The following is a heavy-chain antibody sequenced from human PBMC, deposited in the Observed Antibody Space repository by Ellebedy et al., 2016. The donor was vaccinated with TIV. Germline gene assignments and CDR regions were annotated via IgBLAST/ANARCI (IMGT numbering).Heavy chain of an antibody. D-gene: IGHD5-12*01. CDR1: GGSFTGHY. CDR2: INDSGST. J-gene: IGHJ5*01. CDR3: ARGRRYADSSGSYLDS. V-gene: IGHV4-34*01. Sequence: SETLSLXXAVYGGSFTGHYWSWIRQPPGKGLEWIGEINDSGSTNYNPSLRGRVTVSVDTSKNQFSLKVRSVTAADMGVYYCARGRRYADSSGSYLDSWGRGTQVTVST.